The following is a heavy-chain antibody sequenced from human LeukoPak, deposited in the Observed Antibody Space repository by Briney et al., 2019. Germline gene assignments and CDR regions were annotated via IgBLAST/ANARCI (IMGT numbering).Heavy chain of an antibody. CDR1: GGSISSYY. V-gene: IGHV4-4*09. J-gene: IGHJ4*02. CDR3: ARILAVQQLDY. Sequence: SETLSLTCTVSGGSISSYYWSWIRQPPGKGLEWIGYIYTSGSTNYNPSLKSRVTISVDTSKNQFSLKLSSVTAADTAVYYCARILAVQQLDYWGQGTLVTVSS. CDR2: IYTSGST. D-gene: IGHD3-3*02.